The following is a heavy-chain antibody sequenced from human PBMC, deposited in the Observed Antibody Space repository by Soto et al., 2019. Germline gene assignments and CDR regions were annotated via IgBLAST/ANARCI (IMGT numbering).Heavy chain of an antibody. V-gene: IGHV1-2*02. CDR2: INPNSGGT. Sequence: ASVKVSCKASGYTFTGYYMHWVRQAPGQGLEWMGWINPNSGGTNYAQKFQGRVTMTRDTSIGTAYMELSRLRSDDTAVYYCASAMWELLHWFDPWGQGTLVTVSS. J-gene: IGHJ5*02. CDR1: GYTFTGYY. CDR3: ASAMWELLHWFDP. D-gene: IGHD1-26*01.